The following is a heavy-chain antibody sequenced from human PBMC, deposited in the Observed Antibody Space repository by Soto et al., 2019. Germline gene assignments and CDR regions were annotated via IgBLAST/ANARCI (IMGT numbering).Heavy chain of an antibody. Sequence: GGSLRLSCAASGFTFSSYGMHWVRQAPGKGLEWVAVISYDGSNKYYADSVKGRFTISRDNSKNTLYLQMNSLRAEDTAVYYCAKDPIVLMVYVTNWFDPWGQGTLVTVSS. CDR3: AKDPIVLMVYVTNWFDP. V-gene: IGHV3-30*18. CDR2: ISYDGSNK. J-gene: IGHJ5*02. CDR1: GFTFSSYG. D-gene: IGHD2-8*01.